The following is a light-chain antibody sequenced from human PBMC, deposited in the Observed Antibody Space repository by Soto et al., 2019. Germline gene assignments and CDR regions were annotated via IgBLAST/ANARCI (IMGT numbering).Light chain of an antibody. CDR1: QTIRSNY. J-gene: IGKJ1*01. CDR2: GAS. Sequence: ETVLTQSPGTLSLSPGERATLSCRASQTIRSNYLAWYRQTPGQAPRLLIYGASNRATGIADRFSGSGSGTDFTLIISRLEPEDSALYYCQQYAGSPWTFGQGTKVEIK. V-gene: IGKV3-20*01. CDR3: QQYAGSPWT.